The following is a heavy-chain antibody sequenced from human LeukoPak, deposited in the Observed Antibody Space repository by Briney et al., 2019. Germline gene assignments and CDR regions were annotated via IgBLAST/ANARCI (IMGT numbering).Heavy chain of an antibody. Sequence: ASVKVSCKASGYTFTSYDINWVRQATGQGLEWIGWMNPNSGNTGYAQKFQGRVTITRNTSISPAYMELSSLRSEDTAVYYCARFPGYCSSTSCSSIWGQGTMVTVSS. V-gene: IGHV1-8*03. CDR1: GYTFTSYD. CDR3: ARFPGYCSSTSCSSI. J-gene: IGHJ3*02. D-gene: IGHD2-2*01. CDR2: MNPNSGNT.